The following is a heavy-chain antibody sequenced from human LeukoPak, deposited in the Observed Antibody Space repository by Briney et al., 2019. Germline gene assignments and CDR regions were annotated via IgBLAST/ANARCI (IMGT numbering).Heavy chain of an antibody. J-gene: IGHJ4*02. Sequence: GGSLRLSCAASGSTFSSFGMHWVRQSPGKGLEWVAVIWYDGSTKVYADSVKGRFTISRDNSRNTLYLQVNSLRAEDTAVYYCARDRYSSMGSVFEYWGQGALVTVSS. CDR1: GSTFSSFG. V-gene: IGHV3-33*01. CDR3: ARDRYSSMGSVFEY. CDR2: IWYDGSTK. D-gene: IGHD6-19*01.